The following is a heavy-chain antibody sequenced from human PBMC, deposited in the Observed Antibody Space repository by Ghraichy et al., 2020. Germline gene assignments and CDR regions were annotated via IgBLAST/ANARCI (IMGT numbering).Heavy chain of an antibody. CDR3: ARYSSNSYDDAFDS. D-gene: IGHD6-13*01. Sequence: SETLSLTCAVFGGSFSDYFWSWIRQPPGKRLEWIGEINHSGSTKYNPSLKSRVTISVDTSKNQFSLKVNSVIAADTAVYYCARYSSNSYDDAFDSWGRGTLVTVSS. CDR2: INHSGST. CDR1: GGSFSDYF. V-gene: IGHV4-34*01. J-gene: IGHJ3*01.